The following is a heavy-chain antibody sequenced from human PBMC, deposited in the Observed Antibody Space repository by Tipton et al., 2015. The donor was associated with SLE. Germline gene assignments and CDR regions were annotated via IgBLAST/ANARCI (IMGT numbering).Heavy chain of an antibody. V-gene: IGHV5-51*01. CDR3: ARQGSSTSWWDYYYGMDV. D-gene: IGHD2-2*01. J-gene: IGHJ6*02. CDR1: GYSFTSYW. Sequence: QSGAEVKKPGESLKISCKGSGYSFTSYWIGWVRQMPGKGLEWMGIIYPGDSDTRYSPSFQGQVTISADKSISTAYLQWSSLKASDTAMYYCARQGSSTSWWDYYYGMDVWGQGTTVTVSS. CDR2: IYPGDSDT.